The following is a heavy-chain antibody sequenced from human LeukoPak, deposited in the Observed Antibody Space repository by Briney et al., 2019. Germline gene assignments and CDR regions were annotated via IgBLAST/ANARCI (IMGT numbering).Heavy chain of an antibody. V-gene: IGHV4-34*01. CDR3: AKRPPRRGYYGMDV. CDR1: GGSFSGYY. J-gene: IGHJ6*02. Sequence: SETLSLTCAVYGGSFSGYYWSWIRQPPGKGLEWIGEINHSGSTNYNPSLKSRVTISVDTSKNQFSLKLSSVTAADTAVHYCAKRPPRRGYYGMDVWGQGTTVTVSS. CDR2: INHSGST. D-gene: IGHD3-10*01.